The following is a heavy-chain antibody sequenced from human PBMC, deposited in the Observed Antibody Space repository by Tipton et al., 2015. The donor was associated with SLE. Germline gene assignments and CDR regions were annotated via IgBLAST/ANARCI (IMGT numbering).Heavy chain of an antibody. J-gene: IGHJ3*02. CDR1: GNAISRGTY. D-gene: IGHD6-6*01. CDR2: IFQSGDT. V-gene: IGHV4-38-2*02. Sequence: TLSLTCDVDGNAISRGTYWAWIRQPPGKGLEWVGSIFQSGDTHSNPSLKSRVTISVDTSGNQVSLRLRSVTAADTAVYYCARERWGLAARAQAFDIWGQGTKATVSS. CDR3: ARERWGLAARAQAFDI.